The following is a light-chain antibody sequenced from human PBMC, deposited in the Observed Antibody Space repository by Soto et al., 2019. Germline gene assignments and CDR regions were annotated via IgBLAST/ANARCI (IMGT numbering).Light chain of an antibody. V-gene: IGKV2-30*02. CDR2: RIS. CDR3: MQGSHWPPGT. Sequence: DVVLTQSPLSLPVTPGEPASISCRSNQSLLHRNGYNYLDWYLQRPGQSPRRLIHRISNRDSGVPDRFSGSGSGTDFTLKISRVEAEDVGVYYCMQGSHWPPGTFGQGTKVDIK. CDR1: QSLLHRNGYNY. J-gene: IGKJ1*01.